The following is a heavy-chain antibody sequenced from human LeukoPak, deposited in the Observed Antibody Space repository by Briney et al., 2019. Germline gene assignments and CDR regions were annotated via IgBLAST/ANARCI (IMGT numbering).Heavy chain of an antibody. CDR3: AKAPKKYQLPTIYFDY. D-gene: IGHD2-2*01. V-gene: IGHV3-66*01. CDR1: GFTISSIY. Sequence: GGSLRLSCAASGFTISSIYISWVRQAPGKGLEWVSVIYPGGNTYYAESVKGRFTISRDNSKNTLYLQMNSLRAEDTAVYYCAKAPKKYQLPTIYFDYWGQGTLVTVSS. J-gene: IGHJ4*02. CDR2: IYPGGNT.